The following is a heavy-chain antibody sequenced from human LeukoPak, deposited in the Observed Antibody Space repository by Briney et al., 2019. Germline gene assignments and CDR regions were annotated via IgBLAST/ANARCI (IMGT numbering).Heavy chain of an antibody. V-gene: IGHV6-1*01. D-gene: IGHD6-13*01. CDR1: GDSVSNNYAA. Sequence: SQTLSLTCAISGDSVSNNYAAWNWIRQSPSRGLEWLGRTYYRSKWYNDYAVSVKSRITINPDTSKNQFSLQLNSVTPEDTAVYYCARVGRAISTTGTLGDWGQGALVTVSS. CDR2: TYYRSKWYN. CDR3: ARVGRAISTTGTLGD. J-gene: IGHJ4*02.